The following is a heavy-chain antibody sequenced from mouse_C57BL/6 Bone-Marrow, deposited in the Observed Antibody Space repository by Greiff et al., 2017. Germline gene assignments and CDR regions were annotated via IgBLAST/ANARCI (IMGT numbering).Heavy chain of an antibody. CDR2: INYDGSST. D-gene: IGHD4-1*01. V-gene: IGHV5-16*01. CDR3: AREEDWDWFAY. CDR1: GFTFSDYY. Sequence: EVQLVESEGGLVQPGSSMKLSCTASGFTFSDYYMAWVRQVPEKGLEWVANINYDGSSTYYLDSLKSRFIISRDNAKNILYLQMSSLKSEDTATYYCAREEDWDWFAYWGQGTLVTVSA. J-gene: IGHJ3*01.